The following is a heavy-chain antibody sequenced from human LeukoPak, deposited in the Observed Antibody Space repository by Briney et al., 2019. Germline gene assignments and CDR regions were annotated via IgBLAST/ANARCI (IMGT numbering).Heavy chain of an antibody. V-gene: IGHV4-34*01. Sequence: SETLPLTCAVYGGSFSGYYWSWIRKPPGKGLEWIGEINHSGSTNYNPSLKSRVTISVDTSKNQFSLKLSSVTAADTAVYYCARATGYLGFDYWGQGTLVTVSS. CDR2: INHSGST. D-gene: IGHD3-9*01. J-gene: IGHJ4*02. CDR3: ARATGYLGFDY. CDR1: GGSFSGYY.